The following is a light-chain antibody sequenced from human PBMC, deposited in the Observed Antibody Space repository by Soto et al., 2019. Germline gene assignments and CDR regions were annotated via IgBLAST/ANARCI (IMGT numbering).Light chain of an antibody. CDR1: QSVSSNY. CDR2: AAS. J-gene: IGKJ4*01. Sequence: EIVLTQSPGTLSLSPGERATLSCRASQSVSSNYLAWYQQKPGQAPRLLIYAASVRATGIPDRFSCSGSGTDFTLTISRLEPEDFAVYNCQQYGSSPLTFGGGTKVEIK. CDR3: QQYGSSPLT. V-gene: IGKV3-20*01.